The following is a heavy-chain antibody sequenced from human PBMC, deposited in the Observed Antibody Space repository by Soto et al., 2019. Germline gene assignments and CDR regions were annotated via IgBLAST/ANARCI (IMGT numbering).Heavy chain of an antibody. V-gene: IGHV1-18*01. J-gene: IGHJ4*02. CDR1: GYTFTTYS. CDR3: ARDLRGYSGYDPCDY. D-gene: IGHD5-12*01. Sequence: QVQLVQSGAEVKKPGASVKVSCKASGYTFTTYSITWVRQAPGQGLEWMGWISAYNDNTNYAQKLQGRVTMNTATSTSTAYMELRSLRSDDTAVYYCARDLRGYSGYDPCDYWGQGTLVTVSS. CDR2: ISAYNDNT.